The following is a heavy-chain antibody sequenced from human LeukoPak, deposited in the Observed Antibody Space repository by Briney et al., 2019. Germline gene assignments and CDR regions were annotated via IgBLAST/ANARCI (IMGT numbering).Heavy chain of an antibody. Sequence: ASVKVSCKASGYTFNRYGMNWVRQAPGHGLEWMGWINTNTGNPTYAQGFTGRFVFSLDTSVSTAYLQISSLKAEDTAVYYCARGYCSGGSCYSFDIWGQGTMVTVSS. D-gene: IGHD2-15*01. J-gene: IGHJ3*02. CDR3: ARGYCSGGSCYSFDI. V-gene: IGHV7-4-1*02. CDR2: INTNTGNP. CDR1: GYTFNRYG.